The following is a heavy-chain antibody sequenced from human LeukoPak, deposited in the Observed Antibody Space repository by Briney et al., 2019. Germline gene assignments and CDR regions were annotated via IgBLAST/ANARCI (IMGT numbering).Heavy chain of an antibody. CDR1: GGSFSDYY. Sequence: SETLSLTCAVYGGSFSDYYWSWIRQPPGKGLEWIGYIYYCGSTNYNPSLKSRVTISVDTSKNQFSLKLSSVTAADTAVYYCARELLWFGVNWFDPWGQGTLVTVSS. CDR3: ARELLWFGVNWFDP. CDR2: IYYCGST. V-gene: IGHV4-59*01. J-gene: IGHJ5*02. D-gene: IGHD3-10*01.